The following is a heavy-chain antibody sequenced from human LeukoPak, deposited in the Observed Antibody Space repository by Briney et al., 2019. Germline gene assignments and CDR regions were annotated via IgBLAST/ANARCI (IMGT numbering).Heavy chain of an antibody. Sequence: GGSLRLSCAASGFTFSSYAMSWVRQAPGKGLEWVSAISGSGGSTYYADSVKGRFTISRDNSKNTLYLQMNSLRAEDTAVYYCANSDFGDYGPMDVWGQGTTVTVSS. CDR1: GFTFSSYA. CDR3: ANSDFGDYGPMDV. CDR2: ISGSGGST. V-gene: IGHV3-23*01. D-gene: IGHD4-17*01. J-gene: IGHJ6*02.